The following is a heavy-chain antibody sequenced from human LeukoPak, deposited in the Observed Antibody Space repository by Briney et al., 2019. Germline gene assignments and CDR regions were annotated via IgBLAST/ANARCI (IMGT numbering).Heavy chain of an antibody. CDR2: IYYSGSA. D-gene: IGHD3-3*02. CDR1: GGSISSYY. V-gene: IGHV4-59*01. J-gene: IGHJ3*02. CDR3: ARGGGIRSAFDI. Sequence: SETLSLTCTVSGGSISSYYWSWIRQPPGKGLEWIGYIYYSGSANYNPSLKSRVTISVDTSKNQFSLKLSSVTAADTAVYYCARGGGIRSAFDIWGQGTMVTVSS.